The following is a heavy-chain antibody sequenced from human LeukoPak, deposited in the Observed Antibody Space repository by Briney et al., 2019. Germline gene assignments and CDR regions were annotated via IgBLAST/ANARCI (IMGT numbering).Heavy chain of an antibody. CDR1: GFTFSSYS. J-gene: IGHJ4*02. CDR2: ISSSSSTI. Sequence: GGSLRLSCSASGFTFSSYSMNWVSQAPGKGLEWVSYISSSSSTIYYADSVKGRFTISRDNAKNSLYLQMNSLRDEDTAVYYCARVGDIVVVVAAAAGTTSAIDYWGQGTLVTVSS. D-gene: IGHD2-15*01. CDR3: ARVGDIVVVVAAAAGTTSAIDY. V-gene: IGHV3-48*02.